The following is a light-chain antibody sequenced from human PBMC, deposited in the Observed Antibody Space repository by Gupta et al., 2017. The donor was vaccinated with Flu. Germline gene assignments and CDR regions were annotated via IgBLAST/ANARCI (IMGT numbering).Light chain of an antibody. CDR3: QQRSNWPPIT. J-gene: IGKJ4*01. CDR2: DAS. V-gene: IGKV3-11*01. CDR1: QSVNNY. Sequence: EIVLTQSPATLSLSPGERATLSCRASQSVNNYLAWYQQRPGQAPRLLIYDASNRATSIPARFSGSGSGTDFTLTISSREQEDFAVYYCQQRSNWPPITFGRGTQVDIK.